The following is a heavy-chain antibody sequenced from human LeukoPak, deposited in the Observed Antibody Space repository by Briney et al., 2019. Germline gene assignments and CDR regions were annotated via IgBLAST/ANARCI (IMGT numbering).Heavy chain of an antibody. D-gene: IGHD5-18*01. V-gene: IGHV3-49*04. CDR3: TREAYSYGSDAFDI. J-gene: IGHJ3*02. CDR1: GFTFGDYA. CDR2: IRSKAYGGTT. Sequence: GGSLRLSCTASGFTFGDYAMSWVGQAPGKGLEWVGFIRSKAYGGTTKYAASVKGRFTISRYDSKSIAYLQMNSLKTEDTAVYYCTREAYSYGSDAFDIWGQGTMVTVSS.